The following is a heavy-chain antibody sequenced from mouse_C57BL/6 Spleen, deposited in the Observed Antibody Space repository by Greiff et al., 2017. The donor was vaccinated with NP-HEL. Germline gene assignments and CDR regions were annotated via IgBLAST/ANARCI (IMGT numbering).Heavy chain of an antibody. Sequence: VQLQQPGAELVRPGTSVKLSCKASGYTFTSYWMHWVKQRPGQGLEWIGVIDPSDSYTNYNQQFKGKATLTVDTSPSTAYMQLSSLTSEDSAVYYCARQIGYAMDYWGQGTSVTVSS. CDR2: IDPSDSYT. CDR1: GYTFTSYW. D-gene: IGHD2-14*01. V-gene: IGHV1-59*01. J-gene: IGHJ4*01. CDR3: ARQIGYAMDY.